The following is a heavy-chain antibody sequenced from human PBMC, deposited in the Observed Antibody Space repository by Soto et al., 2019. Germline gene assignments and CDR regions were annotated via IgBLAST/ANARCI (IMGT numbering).Heavy chain of an antibody. CDR3: TRHYDILTGYSYNWFDP. CDR1: GFTFSCSA. V-gene: IGHV3-73*01. J-gene: IGHJ5*02. CDR2: IRSKANSYAT. D-gene: IGHD3-9*01. Sequence: PGGSLRLSCAASGFTFSCSAMHWVRQASGKGLEWVGRIRSKANSYATAYAASVKGRFTISRDDSKNTAYLQMNSLKTEDTAVYYCTRHYDILTGYSYNWFDPWGQGTLVTVSS.